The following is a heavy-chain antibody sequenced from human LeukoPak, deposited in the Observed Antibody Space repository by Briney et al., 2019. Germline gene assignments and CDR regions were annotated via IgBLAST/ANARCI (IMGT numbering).Heavy chain of an antibody. J-gene: IGHJ3*02. V-gene: IGHV7-4-1*02. CDR3: ARDPSSGGI. Sequence: GASVKVSCKASGYTFTNYGISWVRQAPGQGLEWMGWINTNTGNPTYAQGFTGRFVFSLDTSVSTAFLQISGLKAEDTAVYYCARDPSSGGIWGQGTMVTVSS. CDR1: GYTFTNYG. CDR2: INTNTGNP. D-gene: IGHD3-10*01.